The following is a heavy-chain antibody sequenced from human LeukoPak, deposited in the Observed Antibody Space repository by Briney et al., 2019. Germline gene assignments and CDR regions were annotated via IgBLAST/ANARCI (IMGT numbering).Heavy chain of an antibody. J-gene: IGHJ4*02. D-gene: IGHD3-10*01. V-gene: IGHV1-18*01. Sequence: EASVKVSCKASGYTFTSYGISWVRQAPGQGLEWMGWISAYNGNTNYAQKLQGRVTMTTDTSTSTAYMERRSLRSDDTAVYYCARVLYKSGIWFGELLFDMDYWGQGTLVTVSS. CDR3: ARVLYKSGIWFGELLFDMDY. CDR2: ISAYNGNT. CDR1: GYTFTSYG.